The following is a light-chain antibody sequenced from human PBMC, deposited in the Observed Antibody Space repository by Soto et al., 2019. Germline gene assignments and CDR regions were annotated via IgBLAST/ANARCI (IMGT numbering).Light chain of an antibody. CDR1: QSISGTY. CDR3: QQRHMWPIT. Sequence: VLTQSSATLSLASGKTATLSCRASQSISGTYLAWYQQRNGQAPRLLIYSESTRATGIPDRFSGSGYGTDFNLTISSLETEDSAVYYCQQRHMWPITFGQGTRLEIK. CDR2: SES. J-gene: IGKJ5*01. V-gene: IGKV3D-20*02.